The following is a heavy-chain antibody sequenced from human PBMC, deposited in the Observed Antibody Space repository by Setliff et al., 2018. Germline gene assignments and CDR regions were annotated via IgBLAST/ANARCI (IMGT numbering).Heavy chain of an antibody. J-gene: IGHJ4*02. CDR2: VTVYNGNT. V-gene: IGHV1-18*01. CDR3: ARVESMVRGKNILRHFDY. CDR1: GYTFTNYA. D-gene: IGHD3-10*01. Sequence: GASVKVSCKASGYTFTNYALHWVRQAPGQRLEWMGWVTVYNGNTKYAQNLQGRLTLTTDISTSTAYMELGSLTTDDTAVYYCARVESMVRGKNILRHFDYWGQGIQVTVS.